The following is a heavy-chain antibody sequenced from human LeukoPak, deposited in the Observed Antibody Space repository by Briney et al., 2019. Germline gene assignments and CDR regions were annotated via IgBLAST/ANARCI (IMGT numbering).Heavy chain of an antibody. CDR3: AKDMSGGDCPDY. D-gene: IGHD2-21*02. CDR1: GFMFSNYW. Sequence: GGSLRLSCAASGFMFSNYWMSWVRQAPGKGLEWVALISYDGSDKDYAESVKGRFTISRDNSKNTLYLQMNSLRAEDTAVYYCAKDMSGGDCPDYWGQGTLVTVSS. CDR2: ISYDGSDK. J-gene: IGHJ4*02. V-gene: IGHV3-30*18.